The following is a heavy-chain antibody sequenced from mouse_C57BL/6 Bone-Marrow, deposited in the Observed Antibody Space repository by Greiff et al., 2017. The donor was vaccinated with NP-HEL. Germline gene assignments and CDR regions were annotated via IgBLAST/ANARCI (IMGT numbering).Heavy chain of an antibody. D-gene: IGHD1-1*01. Sequence: EVQRVESGGGLVKPGGSLKLSCAASGFTFSDYGMHWVRQAPEKGLEWVAYISSGSSTIYYADTVTGRFTISRDNAKNTLFLQMTSLRSEDTAMYYCARDYYGSSSWFAYWGQGTLVTVSA. CDR3: ARDYYGSSSWFAY. J-gene: IGHJ3*01. CDR1: GFTFSDYG. CDR2: ISSGSSTI. V-gene: IGHV5-17*01.